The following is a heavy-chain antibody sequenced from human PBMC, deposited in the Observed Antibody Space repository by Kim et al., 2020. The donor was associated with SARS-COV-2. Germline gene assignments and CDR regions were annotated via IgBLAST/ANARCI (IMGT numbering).Heavy chain of an antibody. CDR1: GFTFDDYT. CDR3: AKDKLIGYSSSWYGIFDY. D-gene: IGHD6-13*01. CDR2: ISWDGGST. J-gene: IGHJ4*02. V-gene: IGHV3-43*01. Sequence: GGSLRLSCAASGFTFDDYTMHWVRQAPGKGLEWVSLISWDGGSTYYADSVKGRFTISRDNSKNSLYLQMNSLRTEDTALYYCAKDKLIGYSSSWYGIFDYWGQGTLVTVSS.